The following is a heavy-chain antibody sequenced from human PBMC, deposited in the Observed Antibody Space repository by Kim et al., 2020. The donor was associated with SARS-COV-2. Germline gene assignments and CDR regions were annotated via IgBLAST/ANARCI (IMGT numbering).Heavy chain of an antibody. V-gene: IGHV4-31*02. D-gene: IGHD3-10*01. CDR3: ARGPGWARGNWFDP. J-gene: IGHJ5*02. Sequence: NPSLKNRVTISVDTSKNQFSLKLSSVTAADTAVYYCARGPGWARGNWFDPWGQGTLVTVSS.